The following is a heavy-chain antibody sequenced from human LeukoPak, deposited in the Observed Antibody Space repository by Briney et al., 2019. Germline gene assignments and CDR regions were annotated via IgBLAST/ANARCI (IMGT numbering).Heavy chain of an antibody. Sequence: PGGSLRLSCAASGFTFSSYAMSWVRQAPGKGLGWVSGISGSGGSTYYADSVKGRFTISRDNSKNTLYLQMNSLRAEDTAVYYCAKQSRYCTNGVCYTGLYYFDYWGQGTLATASS. J-gene: IGHJ4*02. CDR3: AKQSRYCTNGVCYTGLYYFDY. V-gene: IGHV3-23*01. CDR1: GFTFSSYA. D-gene: IGHD2-8*01. CDR2: ISGSGGST.